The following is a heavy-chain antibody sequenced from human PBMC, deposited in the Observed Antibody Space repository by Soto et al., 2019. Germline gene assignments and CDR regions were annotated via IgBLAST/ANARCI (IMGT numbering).Heavy chain of an antibody. CDR2: ISGSGGST. D-gene: IGHD5-18*01. CDR3: ANPTRGYSYGKGRTVEFYGMDV. V-gene: IGHV3-23*01. Sequence: EVQLLESGGGLVQPGGSLRLSCAASGFTFRSYAMSWVRQAPGKGLEWVSAISGSGGSTYYADSVKGRFTISRDNSKITLYLQMISLRAEDMAVYYCANPTRGYSYGKGRTVEFYGMDVWGQGTTVTVSS. J-gene: IGHJ6*02. CDR1: GFTFRSYA.